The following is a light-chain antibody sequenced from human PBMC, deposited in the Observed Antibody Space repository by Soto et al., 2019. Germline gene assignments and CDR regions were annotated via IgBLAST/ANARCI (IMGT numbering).Light chain of an antibody. CDR2: GAS. V-gene: IGKV3-15*01. CDR1: QSVDSN. CDR3: QQYLDWPRT. J-gene: IGKJ1*01. Sequence: EIVMTQSPATLSVSPGDGATLSCRASQSVDSNLAWYQQKPGQAHRLLIYGASTRATGIPGRFSGSGSGTVFTLTIRSLQSDDFAVYYCQQYLDWPRTFGQGTKVDIK.